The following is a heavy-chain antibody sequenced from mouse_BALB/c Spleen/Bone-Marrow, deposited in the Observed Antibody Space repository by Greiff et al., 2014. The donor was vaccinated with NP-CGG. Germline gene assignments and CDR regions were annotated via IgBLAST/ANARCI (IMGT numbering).Heavy chain of an antibody. V-gene: IGHV1-14*01. CDR3: ARSPWYFDV. J-gene: IGHJ1*01. Sequence: EVQGVESGPELVKPGASVKMSCKASGYTFTSYVMHWVKQKPGQGLERIGYINPYNDGTKYNEKFKGKATLTSDKSSSTAYMELSSLTSEDSAVYYCARSPWYFDVWGAGTTVTVSS. CDR2: INPYNDGT. CDR1: GYTFTSYV.